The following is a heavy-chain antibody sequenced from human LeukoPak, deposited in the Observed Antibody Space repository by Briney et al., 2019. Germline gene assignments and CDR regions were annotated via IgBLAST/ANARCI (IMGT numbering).Heavy chain of an antibody. J-gene: IGHJ5*02. CDR1: GFTFSSYS. CDR3: ARDLGFCSGGSCYRWFDP. CDR2: ISSSSSYI. Sequence: GESLRLSCAASGFTFSSYSMNWVRQAPGKGLEWVSSISSSSSYIYYADSVKGRFTISRDNAKNSLYLQMNSLRAEDTAVYYCARDLGFCSGGSCYRWFDPWGQGTLVTVSS. D-gene: IGHD2-15*01. V-gene: IGHV3-21*01.